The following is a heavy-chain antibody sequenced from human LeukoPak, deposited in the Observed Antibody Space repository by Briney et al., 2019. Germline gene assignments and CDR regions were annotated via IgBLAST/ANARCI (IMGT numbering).Heavy chain of an antibody. CDR3: AREVAGMGDRFDS. J-gene: IGHJ5*01. CDR2: MYYRGTP. V-gene: IGHV4-59*01. CDR1: GASINTDY. D-gene: IGHD6-19*01. Sequence: SETLSLTCSVSGASINTDYWTWIRQPPGEGLEWIGYMYYRGTPNYNPSLKSRVIISVDTSKNQFSLKMSSVTVADTAVYYCAREVAGMGDRFDSWGQGTLVTVSS.